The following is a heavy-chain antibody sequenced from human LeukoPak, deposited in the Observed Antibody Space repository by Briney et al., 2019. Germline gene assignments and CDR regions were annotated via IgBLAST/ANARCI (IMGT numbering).Heavy chain of an antibody. CDR2: IKQDGSEK. J-gene: IGHJ4*02. V-gene: IGHV3-7*01. D-gene: IGHD6-19*01. CDR1: GVTFSSYW. CDR3: VTAPRWQWLVGY. Sequence: PGGSLRLSCAASGVTFSSYWMSWGRQAPGKGLEWVANIKQDGSEKYYVDSVKGRFTISRDNAKNSLYLQMNSLRAEDTALYYCVTAPRWQWLVGYWGQGTLVTVSS.